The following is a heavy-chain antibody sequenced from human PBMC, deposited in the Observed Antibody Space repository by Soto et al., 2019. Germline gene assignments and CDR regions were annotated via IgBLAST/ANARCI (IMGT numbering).Heavy chain of an antibody. D-gene: IGHD3-10*01. J-gene: IGHJ5*02. CDR2: IIPILGIA. Sequence: QVQLVQSGAEVQKPGSSVKVSCKASGGTFSSYTISWVRQAPGQGLEWMGRIIPILGIANYAQKFQGRVTITADKSTSTAYMELSSLRSEDTAVYYCARGGSYYYGSGSFSRIRFDPWGQGTLVTVSS. V-gene: IGHV1-69*02. CDR1: GGTFSSYT. CDR3: ARGGSYYYGSGSFSRIRFDP.